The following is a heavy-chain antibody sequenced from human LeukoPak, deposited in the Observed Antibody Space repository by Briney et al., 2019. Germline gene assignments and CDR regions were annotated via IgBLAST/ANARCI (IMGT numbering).Heavy chain of an antibody. CDR3: ARRSSGWPNNWFDS. CDR1: GGPDSRGGYS. J-gene: IGHJ5*01. V-gene: IGHV4-39*07. Sequence: PSETLSLTFTVSGGPDSRGGYSRAWIPPPQGKGLEWIGTLHSSGSTNYGSSLKSRVSMSADSSKNQFSLRLTSVTAADTAVYFCARRSSGWPNNWFDSWGQGTLVTVSS. CDR2: LHSSGST. D-gene: IGHD6-19*01.